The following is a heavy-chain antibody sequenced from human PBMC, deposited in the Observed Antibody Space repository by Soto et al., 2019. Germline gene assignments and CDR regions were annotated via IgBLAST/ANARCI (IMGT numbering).Heavy chain of an antibody. CDR2: INAVNGNT. CDR3: ARGALWFGEFADI. Sequence: QVQLAQSGAEVKKPGASVKVSCKASGYTFTSYAMHWVRQAPGQRLEWMGWINAVNGNTTYSQKFQGRVPSTRDTSASTAYIELSSLRSEDTAVYYCARGALWFGEFADIWGQGTMVTVSS. J-gene: IGHJ3*02. D-gene: IGHD3-10*01. CDR1: GYTFTSYA. V-gene: IGHV1-3*01.